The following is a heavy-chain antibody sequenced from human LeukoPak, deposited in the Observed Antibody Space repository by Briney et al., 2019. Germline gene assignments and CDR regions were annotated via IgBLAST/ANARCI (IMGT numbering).Heavy chain of an antibody. CDR3: ARGGYYDNSGASDY. CDR1: GFTFDDYG. J-gene: IGHJ4*02. D-gene: IGHD3-22*01. Sequence: GGSLRLSCAASGFTFDDYGMSWVRQAPGKGLEWVSGINWNADSTGYADSVRGRFTISRDNAKNSLYLQMNSLRAEDTALYYCARGGYYDNSGASDYWGQGTLVTVSS. V-gene: IGHV3-20*04. CDR2: INWNADST.